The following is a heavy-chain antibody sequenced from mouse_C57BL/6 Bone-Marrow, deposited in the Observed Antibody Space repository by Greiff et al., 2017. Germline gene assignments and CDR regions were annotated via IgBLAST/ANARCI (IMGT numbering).Heavy chain of an antibody. Sequence: EVKLVESGGGLVKPGGSLKLSCAASGFTFSDYGMHWVRQAPEQGLEWVAYISSGSSTIYYADTVKGRFTITRDNAKNTLYLQMTSLRSEDTAMYYCARREFVDYWGQGTTLTVSS. J-gene: IGHJ2*01. CDR3: ARREFVDY. CDR1: GFTFSDYG. CDR2: ISSGSSTI. V-gene: IGHV5-17*01.